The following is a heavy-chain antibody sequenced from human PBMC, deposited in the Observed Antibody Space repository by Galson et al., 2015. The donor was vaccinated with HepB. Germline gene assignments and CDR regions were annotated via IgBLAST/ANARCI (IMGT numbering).Heavy chain of an antibody. V-gene: IGHV3-74*01. CDR1: GFMFSTYW. CDR2: IDPDGTTI. D-gene: IGHD1-26*01. CDR3: VRDSGTYTGYYDF. Sequence: SLRLSCAASGFMFSTYWMQWVRQAPGKGLVWVSLIDPDGTTIDYADSVRGRFSISRDNAKNTVSLQMNSLRVEDMGVYYCVRDSGTYTGYYDFWGQGALVTVSS. J-gene: IGHJ4*02.